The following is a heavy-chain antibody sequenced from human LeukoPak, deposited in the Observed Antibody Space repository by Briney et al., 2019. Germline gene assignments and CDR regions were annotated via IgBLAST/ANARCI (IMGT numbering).Heavy chain of an antibody. J-gene: IGHJ6*02. V-gene: IGHV4-34*01. D-gene: IGHD4-11*01. Sequence: SETLSLTCAVYGGSFSGYYWSWIRQPPGKGLEWIGEINHSGSTNYNPSLKSRVTISVDTSKNQFSLKLSSVTAADTAVYYCARGVHYSNYPWYYYYGMDVWGQGTTVTVSS. CDR1: GGSFSGYY. CDR2: INHSGST. CDR3: ARGVHYSNYPWYYYYGMDV.